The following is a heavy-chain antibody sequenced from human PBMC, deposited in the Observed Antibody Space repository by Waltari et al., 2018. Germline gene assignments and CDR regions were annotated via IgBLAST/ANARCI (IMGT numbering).Heavy chain of an antibody. CDR2: INPNSGDT. V-gene: IGHV1-2*06. CDR1: GYTFTDFF. J-gene: IGHJ4*02. CDR3: ARSGGGTTTFGVAE. Sequence: QVQLVQSGAEVKKPGASVKVSCKASGYTFTDFFIHWVRQAPGQGLAWMGRINPNSGDTSYAQRFQGRVTMTGDTSINTAYMEFAGLRSDDTAIYYCARSGGGTTTFGVAEWGQGSLVTVSS. D-gene: IGHD3-3*01.